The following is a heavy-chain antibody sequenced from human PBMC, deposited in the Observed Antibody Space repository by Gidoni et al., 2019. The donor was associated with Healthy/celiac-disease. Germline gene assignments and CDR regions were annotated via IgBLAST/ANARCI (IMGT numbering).Heavy chain of an antibody. D-gene: IGHD3-10*01. CDR1: GLPCSSYS. CDR2: ISSRSSNI. CDR3: ARGGRGYYYGMDV. J-gene: IGHJ6*02. V-gene: IGHV3-21*01. Sequence: EVQLVESGGGLVKPGGSLRLSCAASGLPCSSYSMNWDRQAPGKGLEWVSSISSRSSNIYYADSVKGRFTISRDNAKNSLYLQMNSLRAEDTAVYYCARGGRGYYYGMDVWGQGTTVTVSS.